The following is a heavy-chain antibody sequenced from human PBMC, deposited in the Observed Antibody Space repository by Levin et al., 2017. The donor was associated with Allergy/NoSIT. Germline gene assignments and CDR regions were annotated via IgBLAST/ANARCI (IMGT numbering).Heavy chain of an antibody. CDR1: GFTFSSYG. J-gene: IGHJ5*02. CDR3: AKVRGYSYGWVGSTLDP. CDR2: ISYDGSNK. D-gene: IGHD5-18*01. V-gene: IGHV3-30*18. Sequence: GGSLRLSCAASGFTFSSYGMHWVRQAPGKGLEWVAVISYDGSNKYYADSVKGRFTISRDNSKNTLYLQMNSLRAEDTAVYYCAKVRGYSYGWVGSTLDPWGQGTLVTVSS.